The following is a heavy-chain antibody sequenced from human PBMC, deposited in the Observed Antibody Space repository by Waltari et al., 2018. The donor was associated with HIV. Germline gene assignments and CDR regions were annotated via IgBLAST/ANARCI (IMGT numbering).Heavy chain of an antibody. CDR2: IRSKTYGGTT. D-gene: IGHD5-18*01. J-gene: IGHJ4*02. Sequence: EVQLVESGGDLVQSGRSLRLSCTASGFTFGDYAMSWFRQAPGKGLEWVGFIRSKTYGGTTEHAASVKDRFTISRDDSKSIAYLQMNSLKTEDTAVYYCSRSRGYSYGYADYWGQGTLVTVSS. CDR1: GFTFGDYA. V-gene: IGHV3-49*03. CDR3: SRSRGYSYGYADY.